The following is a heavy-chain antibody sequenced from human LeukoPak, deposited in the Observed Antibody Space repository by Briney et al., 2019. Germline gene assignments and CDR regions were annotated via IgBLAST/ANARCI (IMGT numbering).Heavy chain of an antibody. CDR3: ARLTVGATLRGAFDI. D-gene: IGHD1-26*01. V-gene: IGHV1-46*01. CDR1: GYTFTSYL. J-gene: IGHJ3*02. CDR2: INPSGGST. Sequence: ASVKVSCKASGYTFTSYLRHWLRQSPGQGLGWLGIINPSGGSTSYAQKFQGRVTMTRDTSTSTVYMELSSLRSEDTAVYYCARLTVGATLRGAFDIWGQGTMVTVSS.